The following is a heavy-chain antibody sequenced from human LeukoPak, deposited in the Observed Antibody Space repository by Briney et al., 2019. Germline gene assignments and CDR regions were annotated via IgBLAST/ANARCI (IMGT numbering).Heavy chain of an antibody. D-gene: IGHD3-22*01. CDR2: IIPIFGTA. CDR3: ARAFYYYDSSGYYSRPLDY. CDR1: GGTFSSYA. J-gene: IGHJ4*02. V-gene: IGHV1-69*05. Sequence: SVKVSCKASGGTFSSYAISWVRQAPGQGLEWMGGIIPIFGTANYAQKFQGRVTITTDESTSTAYMELSSLRSEDTAVYYCARAFYYYDSSGYYSRPLDYGGQGTLVTVSS.